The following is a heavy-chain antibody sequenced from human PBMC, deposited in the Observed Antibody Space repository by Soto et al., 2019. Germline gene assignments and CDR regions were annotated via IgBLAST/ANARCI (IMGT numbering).Heavy chain of an antibody. CDR3: AREGSGTTGAYFDY. V-gene: IGHV4-30-2*01. Sequence: SETLSLTCAVSGGSISSGGYSWSWIRQPPGKGLEWIGYIYHSGSTYYNPSLKSRVTISVDRSKNQFSLKLSSVTAADTAVYYCAREGSGTTGAYFDYWGQGTLVTVSS. J-gene: IGHJ4*02. CDR1: GGSISSGGYS. CDR2: IYHSGST. D-gene: IGHD1-7*01.